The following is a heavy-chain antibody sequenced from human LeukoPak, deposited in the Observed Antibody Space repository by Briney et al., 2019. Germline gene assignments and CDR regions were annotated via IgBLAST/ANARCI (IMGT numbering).Heavy chain of an antibody. CDR1: GFSLSTRGMC. CDR2: IDWDDDK. D-gene: IGHD3-22*01. Sequence: RESGPALVKPTQTLTLTCTFSGFSLSTRGMCVSWIRQPPGKALEWLARIDWDDDKYYSTSLKTRLTISKDTSKNQVVLTMTNMDPVDTATYYCATGGSGYWSRYFQHWGQGTLVTVSS. V-gene: IGHV2-70*11. J-gene: IGHJ1*01. CDR3: ATGGSGYWSRYFQH.